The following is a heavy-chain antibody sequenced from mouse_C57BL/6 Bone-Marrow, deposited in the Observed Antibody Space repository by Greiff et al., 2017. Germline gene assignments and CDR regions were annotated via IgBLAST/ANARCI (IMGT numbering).Heavy chain of an antibody. CDR2: ISSGSSTI. D-gene: IGHD1-1*02. J-gene: IGHJ4*01. CDR1: GFTFSDYG. Sequence: EVMLVESGGGLVKPGGSLKLSCAASGFTFSDYGMHWVRQAPEKGLEWVAYISSGSSTIYYADTVKGRFTISSDNAKNTLCLQMTSLRSKDTAMYYCARQGLSSYAMDYWGQGTSVTVSS. CDR3: ARQGLSSYAMDY. V-gene: IGHV5-17*01.